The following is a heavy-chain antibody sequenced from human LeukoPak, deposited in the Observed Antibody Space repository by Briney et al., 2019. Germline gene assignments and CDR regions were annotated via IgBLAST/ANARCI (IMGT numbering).Heavy chain of an antibody. CDR3: ARDRLGVDFYYYYYYMDV. Sequence: ASVKVSCKASGYSFTGYYMHWVRQAPGQGLEWMGWINPNSGGTNYAQKFQGRVTMTRDTSIGTAYMELSSLRSDDTAVYYCARDRLGVDFYYYYYYMDVWGKGTTVTVSS. D-gene: IGHD3/OR15-3a*01. J-gene: IGHJ6*03. CDR2: INPNSGGT. V-gene: IGHV1-2*02. CDR1: GYSFTGYY.